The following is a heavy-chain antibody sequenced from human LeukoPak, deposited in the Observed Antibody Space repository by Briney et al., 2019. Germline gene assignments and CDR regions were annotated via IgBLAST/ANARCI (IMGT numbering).Heavy chain of an antibody. CDR3: ARGLNYFPIDY. D-gene: IGHD2/OR15-2a*01. V-gene: IGHV3-53*01. J-gene: IGHJ4*02. Sequence: GGSRRLSCAASGFIVSNTYMTWVRQTPGKGLEWVSVIYIIGSTFYADSVKGRFTISRDNSMNTVHLEMNSLRAEDTGIYYCARGLNYFPIDYWGQGTLVTVSS. CDR2: IYIIGST. CDR1: GFIVSNTY.